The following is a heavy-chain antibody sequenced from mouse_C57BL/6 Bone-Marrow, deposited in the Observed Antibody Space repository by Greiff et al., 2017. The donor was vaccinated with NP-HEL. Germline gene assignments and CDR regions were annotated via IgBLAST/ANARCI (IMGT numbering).Heavy chain of an antibody. CDR1: GYAFSSSW. Sequence: VKLMESGPELVKPGASVKISCKASGYAFSSSWMNWVKQRPGKGLEWIGRIYPGDGDTNYNGKFKGKATLTADKSSSTAYMQLSSLTSEDSAVYCCASEGRDYWGQGTTLTVSS. V-gene: IGHV1-82*01. J-gene: IGHJ2*01. CDR3: ASEGRDY. CDR2: IYPGDGDT.